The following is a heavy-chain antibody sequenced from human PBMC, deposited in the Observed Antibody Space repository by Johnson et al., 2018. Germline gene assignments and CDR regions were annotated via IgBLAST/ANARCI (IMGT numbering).Heavy chain of an antibody. J-gene: IGHJ6*03. D-gene: IGHD2-2*01. Sequence: VQLVESGGGVVQPGRSLRLSCLASGFTFSNYGIHWVRQAPGKGLEWVAVISYDGSDEYYAESVKGRFPISRDNPKNRLYLRMNSLRAEETAVYYCAKGGAMKYYYYYYMDVWGKGTTVTVSS. CDR2: ISYDGSDE. V-gene: IGHV3-30*18. CDR1: GFTFSNYG. CDR3: AKGGAMKYYYYYYMDV.